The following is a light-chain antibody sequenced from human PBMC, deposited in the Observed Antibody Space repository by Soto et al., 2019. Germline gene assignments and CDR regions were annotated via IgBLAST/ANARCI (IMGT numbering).Light chain of an antibody. V-gene: IGKV1-9*01. CDR1: QGISSW. J-gene: IGKJ1*01. CDR3: QQLDNFPRT. CDR2: TAS. Sequence: DIQLTQSPSFLSASVGDRVTITCRASQGISSWLAWYQQKPGKAPKLLIYTASTLQSGVPSRFRGSGSGTEFTLTISSLQSEDFATYYCQQLDNFPRTFGQGTKVEIK.